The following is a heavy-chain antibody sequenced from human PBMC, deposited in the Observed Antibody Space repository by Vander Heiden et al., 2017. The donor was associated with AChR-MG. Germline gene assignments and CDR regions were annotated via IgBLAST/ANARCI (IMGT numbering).Heavy chain of an antibody. CDR1: GFTFSSYS. V-gene: IGHV3-21*01. CDR3: ARAVYRPLHCSGGSCSEFDY. Sequence: EVQLVESGGGLVKPGGSLRLPCAASGFTFSSYSMNGVRQAPGKGLEWVSSISSSSSYIYYADSVKGRFTISRDNAKNSLYLQMNSLRAEDTAVYYCARAVYRPLHCSGGSCSEFDYWGQGTLVTVSS. CDR2: ISSSSSYI. D-gene: IGHD2-15*01. J-gene: IGHJ4*02.